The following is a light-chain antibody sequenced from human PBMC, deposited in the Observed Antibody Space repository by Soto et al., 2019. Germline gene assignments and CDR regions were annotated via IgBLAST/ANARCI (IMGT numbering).Light chain of an antibody. Sequence: QSALTQHPSASGTTGQRVTISCSGSRSNIGSNTVNWYQQLPGTAPKPLIYRNNQRPSGVPDRFSGSKSGTSASLAISGLQSEDEADYYCAAWDDSLSGFYVFGTGTKVTVL. CDR3: AAWDDSLSGFYV. CDR2: RNN. CDR1: RSNIGSNT. V-gene: IGLV1-44*01. J-gene: IGLJ1*01.